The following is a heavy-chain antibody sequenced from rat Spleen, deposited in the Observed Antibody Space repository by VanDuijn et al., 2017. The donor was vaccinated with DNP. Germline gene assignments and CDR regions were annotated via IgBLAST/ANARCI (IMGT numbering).Heavy chain of an antibody. Sequence: QVQLKESGPGLVQPSETLSLTCTVSGFSLSSYSVSWVRQPSGKGPEWMGRMWYDGDTEYNSPLKSRLSISRDTSKNQVFLKMNSLQAEDTATYYCARRYGGYKRDYFDYWGQGVMVTVSS. D-gene: IGHD1-11*01. CDR1: GFSLSSYS. CDR2: MWYDGDT. J-gene: IGHJ2*01. V-gene: IGHV2-34*01. CDR3: ARRYGGYKRDYFDY.